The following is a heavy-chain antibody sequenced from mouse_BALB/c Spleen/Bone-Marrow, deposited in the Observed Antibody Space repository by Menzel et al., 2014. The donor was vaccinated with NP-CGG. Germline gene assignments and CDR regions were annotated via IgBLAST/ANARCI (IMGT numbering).Heavy chain of an antibody. D-gene: IGHD3-1*01. J-gene: IGHJ2*01. CDR1: GFSLSSYG. CDR2: IWSGGST. Sequence: VQLQQSGPGLAQPSQSLSITCTVSGFSLSSYGAHWVRQSPGKGLEWLGVIWSGGSTGYNAAFISRLTISKDNSKSQVFFKMTSLQANDTAIYYCARNHRGYYFDYWGQGTTLTVSS. V-gene: IGHV2-2*02. CDR3: ARNHRGYYFDY.